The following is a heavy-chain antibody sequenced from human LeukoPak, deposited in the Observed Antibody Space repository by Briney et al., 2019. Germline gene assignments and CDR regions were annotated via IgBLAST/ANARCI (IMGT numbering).Heavy chain of an antibody. CDR3: PRKDGYNLPFAY. Sequence: SETLSLTCTVSGGSISSGDYYWSWIRQPPGKGLEWIGYIYYSGSTYYNPSLKSRATISADPSTNPFSLKLSSVTAADTAAYYCPRKDGYNLPFAYCGQGTLVTVSS. D-gene: IGHD5-24*01. CDR1: GGSISSGDYY. CDR2: IYYSGST. V-gene: IGHV4-30-4*01. J-gene: IGHJ4*02.